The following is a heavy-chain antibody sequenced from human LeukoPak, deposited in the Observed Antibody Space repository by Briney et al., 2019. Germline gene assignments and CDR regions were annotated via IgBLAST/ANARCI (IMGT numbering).Heavy chain of an antibody. CDR2: ISAYNGNT. J-gene: IGHJ3*02. D-gene: IGHD3-10*01. CDR1: GYTFTSYG. Sequence: ASVKVSCKASGYTFTSYGISWVRQAPGQGLEWMGWISAYNGNTNYAQKLQGRVTMTTDTSTSTAYMELRSLRSDDTAVYYCARDGLGGGEGYAFDIWGQGTMVTVSS. CDR3: ARDGLGGGEGYAFDI. V-gene: IGHV1-18*01.